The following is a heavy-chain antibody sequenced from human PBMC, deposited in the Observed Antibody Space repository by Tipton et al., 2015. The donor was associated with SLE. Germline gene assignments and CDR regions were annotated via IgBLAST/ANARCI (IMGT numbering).Heavy chain of an antibody. V-gene: IGHV3-48*03. CDR2: ISESGRTV. D-gene: IGHD3-10*01. J-gene: IGHJ4*02. CDR1: GFTFSSYE. Sequence: SLRLSCGASGFTFSSYEMNWVRQAPGKGLEWVSHISESGRTVYYTDSVKGRFTISRDNARNSLYLQMNSLRVEDTAVYFCARVLLASLEGSAYYGSGSYFVDSWGQGTLVTVSS. CDR3: ARVLLASLEGSAYYGSGSYFVDS.